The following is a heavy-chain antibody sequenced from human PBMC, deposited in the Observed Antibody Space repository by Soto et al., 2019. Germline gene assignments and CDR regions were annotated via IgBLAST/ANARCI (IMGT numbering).Heavy chain of an antibody. CDR2: ISSSSSTI. D-gene: IGHD1-20*01. V-gene: IGHV3-48*02. J-gene: IGHJ6*02. CDR1: GFTFSSYS. Sequence: PGGSLRLSCAASGFTFSSYSMNWVRQAPGKGLEWVSYISSSSSTIYYADSVKGRFTISRDNAKNSLYLQMNSLRDEDTAVYYCARVVTGTSLYYYYGMDVWGQGTTVTVS. CDR3: ARVVTGTSLYYYYGMDV.